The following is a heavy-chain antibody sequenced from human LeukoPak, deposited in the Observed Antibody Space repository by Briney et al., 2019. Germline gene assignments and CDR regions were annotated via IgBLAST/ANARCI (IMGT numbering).Heavy chain of an antibody. CDR2: ISSISSSST. J-gene: IGHJ6*03. CDR1: GFTFSSYS. V-gene: IGHV3-48*04. Sequence: GGSLRLSCAASGFTFSSYSMNWVRQAPGKGLEWVSYISSISSSSTYYADSVKGRFTISRDNAKNSLYLQMNSLRAEDTAVYYCARDGRYYYGSGSYQGYYYYMDVWGKGTTVTVSS. D-gene: IGHD3-10*01. CDR3: ARDGRYYYGSGSYQGYYYYMDV.